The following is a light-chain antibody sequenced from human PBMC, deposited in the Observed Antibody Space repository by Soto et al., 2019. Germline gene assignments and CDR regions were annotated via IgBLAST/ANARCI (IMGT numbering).Light chain of an antibody. Sequence: QSALTQPRSVSGSPGQSVTISCTGTASDVGGYSYVSWYQQHPGKVPKLIIYEVTNRPSGVSNRFSGSKSGSTASLTISGLQAEDEADYYCSSYTSSNTLVFGTGTKLTVL. CDR2: EVT. CDR3: SSYTSSNTLV. V-gene: IGLV2-14*01. J-gene: IGLJ1*01. CDR1: ASDVGGYSY.